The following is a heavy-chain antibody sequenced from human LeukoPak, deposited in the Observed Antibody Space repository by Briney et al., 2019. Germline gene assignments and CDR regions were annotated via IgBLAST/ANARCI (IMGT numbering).Heavy chain of an antibody. V-gene: IGHV4-59*08. CDR1: GASISSDY. CDR2: IYYSGSS. D-gene: IGHD4-17*01. CDR3: ARRLRQNLFDP. J-gene: IGHJ5*02. Sequence: TSETLSLTCTVSGASISSDYWSWIRLPPGKGLEWIGYIYYSGSSNYNPSLKSRVTMSVDTSKNQFSLKLTSVTAADTAVYYCARRLRQNLFDPWGQGTLVTVSS.